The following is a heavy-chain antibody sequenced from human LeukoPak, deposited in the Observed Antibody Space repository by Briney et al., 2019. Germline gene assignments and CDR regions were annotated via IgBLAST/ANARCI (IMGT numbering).Heavy chain of an antibody. CDR2: IYPSGST. J-gene: IGHJ4*02. V-gene: IGHV4-61*02. D-gene: IGHD3-10*01. CDR1: GGSISTISYF. CDR3: ARDRSGSGAQDY. Sequence: SETLSLTCTVSGGSISTISYFWTWIRQPAGKGLEWIGRIYPSGSTNYNPSLKSRVTISLDTSKNQFSLKLSSVTAADTAVYYCARDRSGSGAQDYWGQGTLVTVSS.